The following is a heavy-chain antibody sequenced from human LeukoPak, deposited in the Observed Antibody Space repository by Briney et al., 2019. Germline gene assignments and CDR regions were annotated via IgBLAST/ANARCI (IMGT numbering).Heavy chain of an antibody. CDR3: ARDRTRYFDY. CDR1: GGSLSSYD. J-gene: IGHJ4*02. CDR2: IYTREST. D-gene: IGHD1-7*01. Sequence: SETLSLTCTVSGGSLSSYDWSWIRQPAGQGLELLERIYTRESTNYHPSLKSRITMPVATSKNQFSLKLRSDTAADTAVYYCARDRTRYFDYWGQGTLVTVSS. V-gene: IGHV4-4*07.